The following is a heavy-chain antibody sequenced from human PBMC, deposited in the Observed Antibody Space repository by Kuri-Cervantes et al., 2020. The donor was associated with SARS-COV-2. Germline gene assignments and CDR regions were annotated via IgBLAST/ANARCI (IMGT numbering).Heavy chain of an antibody. V-gene: IGHV1-69*13. J-gene: IGHJ6*02. CDR2: IIPIFGAA. D-gene: IGHD6-13*01. Sequence: SVKVSCKAIGGTFSSFLFSWVRQAPGQGLEWVGGIIPIFGAANFAQKFQGRVTITADEATSTAYMELSRLRSEDTAVYYCARQDSSWTNYYYYYGMDVWGQGTTVTVSS. CDR3: ARQDSSWTNYYYYYGMDV. CDR1: GGTFSSFL.